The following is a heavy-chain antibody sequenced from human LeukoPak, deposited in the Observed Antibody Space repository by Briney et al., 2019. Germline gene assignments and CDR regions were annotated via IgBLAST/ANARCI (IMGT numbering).Heavy chain of an antibody. J-gene: IGHJ4*02. Sequence: ASVKVSCKASGGTFSSYAISWVRPAPGQGLEWMGRIIPILGIANYAQKFQGRVTITADKSTSTAYMELSSLRSEDTAVYYCARPRGYSGYRFDYWGQGTLVTVSS. CDR1: GGTFSSYA. CDR2: IIPILGIA. CDR3: ARPRGYSGYRFDY. V-gene: IGHV1-69*04. D-gene: IGHD5-12*01.